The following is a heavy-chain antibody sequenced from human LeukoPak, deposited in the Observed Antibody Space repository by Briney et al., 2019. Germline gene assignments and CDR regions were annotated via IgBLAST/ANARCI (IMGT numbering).Heavy chain of an antibody. Sequence: SETLSLTCTVSGGSISSYYWSWIRQPPGKGLEWIGSIYHSGDTYYNPSLKSRVTISVDTSKNQFSLKLSSVTAADTAVYYCARHKYSSGWPPEGAFDIWGQGTMVTVSS. J-gene: IGHJ3*02. CDR2: IYHSGDT. V-gene: IGHV4-59*05. CDR1: GGSISSYY. CDR3: ARHKYSSGWPPEGAFDI. D-gene: IGHD6-19*01.